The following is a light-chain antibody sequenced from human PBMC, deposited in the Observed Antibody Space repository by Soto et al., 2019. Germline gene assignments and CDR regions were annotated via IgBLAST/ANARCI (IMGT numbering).Light chain of an antibody. CDR1: QSLLHSDGKTY. CDR2: EVS. CDR3: MQSLQLPET. J-gene: IGKJ1*01. V-gene: IGKV2D-29*01. Sequence: DIVLTQTPLSLSVTPGQPASISCKSSQSLLHSDGKTYLYWYLQRPGQAPHLLIYEVSHRLSGVPDRFSGSGAGTDFTLKVSRVEAEDVGVYYCMQSLQLPETFGQGTKVEIK.